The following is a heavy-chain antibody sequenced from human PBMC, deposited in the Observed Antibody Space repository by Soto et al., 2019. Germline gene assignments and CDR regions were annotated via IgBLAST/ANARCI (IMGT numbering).Heavy chain of an antibody. CDR3: ARDYRVSLLGY. J-gene: IGHJ4*02. Sequence: GAPVKISSTASGYHFTSYVINWVRQAAVLELEWMGWISSDNGNTNDAQQLQDRVNMTTDTSTSSAYMELRSLRSDDTAVYYCARDYRVSLLGYWGQGTLVAGAS. CDR2: ISSDNGNT. CDR1: GYHFTSYV. V-gene: IGHV1-18*04. D-gene: IGHD6-13*01.